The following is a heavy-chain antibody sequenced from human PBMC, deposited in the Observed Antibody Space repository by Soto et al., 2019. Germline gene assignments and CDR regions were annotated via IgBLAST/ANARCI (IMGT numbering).Heavy chain of an antibody. Sequence: QVQLVQSGAEVKKPGSSVKVSRKASGGTFSSYAISWVRQAPGQGLEWMGGIIPIFGTANYAQKFQGRVTITADESTSTAYMELSSLRSEDTAVYYCARGGARYSSSSGPGGYYYYGMDVWGQGTTVTVSS. D-gene: IGHD6-6*01. CDR1: GGTFSSYA. CDR2: IIPIFGTA. V-gene: IGHV1-69*01. J-gene: IGHJ6*02. CDR3: ARGGARYSSSSGPGGYYYYGMDV.